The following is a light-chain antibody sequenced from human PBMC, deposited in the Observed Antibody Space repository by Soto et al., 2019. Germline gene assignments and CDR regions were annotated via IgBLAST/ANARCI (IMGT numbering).Light chain of an antibody. CDR1: QGISPY. CDR2: DTS. J-gene: IGKJ4*01. CDR3: QHYYTYPLI. V-gene: IGKV1-8*01. Sequence: IRMTQSPSSVSASTGDRVTITCRASQGISPYLAWYQQKPGKAPEILIYDTSTLESGVPSRFSGSGSGTDFTLTINSLQSEDFATYYCQHYYTYPLIFGGGTKVEIK.